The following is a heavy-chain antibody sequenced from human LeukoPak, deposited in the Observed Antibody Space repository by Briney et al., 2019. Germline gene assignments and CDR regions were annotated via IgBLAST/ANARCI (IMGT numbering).Heavy chain of an antibody. CDR1: GGSISSGSYY. J-gene: IGHJ4*02. CDR3: AREGRSGSQFDY. CDR2: IYYSGST. V-gene: IGHV4-61*10. D-gene: IGHD3-10*01. Sequence: SETLSLTCTVSGGSISSGSYYWSWIRQPAGKGLEWIGYIYYSGSTNYNPSLKSRVTISVDTSKNQFSLKLSSVTAADTAVYYCAREGRSGSQFDYWGQGTLVTVSS.